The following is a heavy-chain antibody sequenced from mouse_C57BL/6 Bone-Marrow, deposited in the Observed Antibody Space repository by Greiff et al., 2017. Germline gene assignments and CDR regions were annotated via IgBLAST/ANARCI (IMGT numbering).Heavy chain of an antibody. CDR1: GFSLTSYG. CDR2: IWSGGCT. V-gene: IGHV2-2*01. CDR3: ARNYYNNYDYIDY. Sequence: QVQLQQSGPGLVQPSQCLSITCTVSGFSLTSYGVHWVRQSPGQGLEWLGVIWSGGCTDYTAAFISRLSISKDNSKSQDFFKKNSLQADDTAIYYCARNYYNNYDYIDYWGQGTTLTVSS. J-gene: IGHJ2*01. D-gene: IGHD2-5*01.